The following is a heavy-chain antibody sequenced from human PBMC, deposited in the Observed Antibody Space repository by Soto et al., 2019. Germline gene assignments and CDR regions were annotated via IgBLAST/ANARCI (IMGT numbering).Heavy chain of an antibody. D-gene: IGHD2-15*01. J-gene: IGHJ3*02. CDR2: ISGSGSGK. Sequence: HPGGSLRLSCAASGFTFSSYAMSWVRQAPGKGLEWVAAISGSGSGKYYADSVKGRFTISRDNAKNTLYLQMNSLRAEDTAVYYCARWLAMSGGSLHDDAFDIWGQGTMVTVSS. V-gene: IGHV3-23*01. CDR1: GFTFSSYA. CDR3: ARWLAMSGGSLHDDAFDI.